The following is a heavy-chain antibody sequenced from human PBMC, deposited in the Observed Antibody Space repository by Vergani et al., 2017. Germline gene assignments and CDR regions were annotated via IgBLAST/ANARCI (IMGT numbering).Heavy chain of an antibody. Sequence: QVQLVQSGAEVKKPGSSVKVSCKASGGTFSSYAISWVRQAPGQGLEWMGGIIPIFGTANYAQKFQGRVTITADESTSTAYMELSSLRSEDTAVYYCARDGVGYYDSSGYNFPGVAFDIWGQGTMVTVSS. CDR2: IIPIFGTA. D-gene: IGHD3-22*01. CDR1: GGTFSSYA. CDR3: ARDGVGYYDSSGYNFPGVAFDI. V-gene: IGHV1-69*01. J-gene: IGHJ3*02.